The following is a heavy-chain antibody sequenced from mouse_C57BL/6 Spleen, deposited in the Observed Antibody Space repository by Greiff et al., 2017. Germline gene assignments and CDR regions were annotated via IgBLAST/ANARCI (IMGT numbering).Heavy chain of an antibody. CDR1: GYTFTSYW. CDR3: ARRGIYYYGSSYWYFDV. V-gene: IGHV1-69*01. D-gene: IGHD1-1*01. J-gene: IGHJ1*03. Sequence: QVQLQQPGAELVMPGASVKLSCKASGYTFTSYWMHWVKQRPGQGLEWIGEIDPSDSYTNYNQKFKGKFTLTVDKSSSTAYMQLSSLTSEDSAVYYCARRGIYYYGSSYWYFDVWGTGTTVTVSS. CDR2: IDPSDSYT.